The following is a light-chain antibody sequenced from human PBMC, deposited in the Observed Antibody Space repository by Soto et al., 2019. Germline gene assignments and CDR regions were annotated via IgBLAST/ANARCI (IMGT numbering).Light chain of an antibody. CDR1: QGIGND. J-gene: IGKJ1*01. Sequence: DIQMTQSPSSVSASVGDRVTITCRASQGIGNDLGWYQQKPGKVPKRLIYAVSSLQSGVPARFSGSGSGTDFTLSINSLQPEDFATYYCQQSYSTPPTVGQGTKGDIK. CDR2: AVS. CDR3: QQSYSTPPT. V-gene: IGKV1-39*01.